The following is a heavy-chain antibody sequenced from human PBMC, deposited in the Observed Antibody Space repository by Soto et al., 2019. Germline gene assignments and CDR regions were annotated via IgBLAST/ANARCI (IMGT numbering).Heavy chain of an antibody. V-gene: IGHV3-23*01. CDR3: AKDRGITMIVVVTGFDY. CDR1: GFTFSSYA. D-gene: IGHD3-22*01. CDR2: ISVSGGST. Sequence: GGALRRSCADSGFTFSSYAMSWVRQAPGKGLEWVSAISVSGGSTYYADSVKGRFTISRDNSKNTLYLQMNSLRAEDTAVYYCAKDRGITMIVVVTGFDYWGQGTLVTVSS. J-gene: IGHJ4*02.